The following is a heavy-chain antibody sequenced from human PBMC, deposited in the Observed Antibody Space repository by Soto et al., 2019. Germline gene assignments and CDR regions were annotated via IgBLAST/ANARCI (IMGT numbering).Heavy chain of an antibody. J-gene: IGHJ4*02. CDR3: VKIGTTNRNFFDY. CDR2: ISSNGKNT. V-gene: IGHV3-64D*06. D-gene: IGHD1-26*01. Sequence: GGSLRLSCSASGFTFSSYAIHWVRQAPGKGLEYVSAISSNGKNTYYADSVKGRFIISRDNSKNTLYLQMSSLRAEDTALYYCVKIGTTNRNFFDYWGQGTLVTVSS. CDR1: GFTFSSYA.